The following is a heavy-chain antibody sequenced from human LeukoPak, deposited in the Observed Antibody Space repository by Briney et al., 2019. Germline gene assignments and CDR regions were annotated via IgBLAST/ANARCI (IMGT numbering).Heavy chain of an antibody. Sequence: ASVKVSCKASGGTFSNYAINWVRQAPGQGLEWMGGIIPIFGAANYAQKFQGRVTITTDESTSTAYMELSSLRSEDTAVYYCASPSSSLILNYYYYYMDVWSKGTTVTVSS. V-gene: IGHV1-69*05. J-gene: IGHJ6*03. CDR2: IIPIFGAA. CDR1: GGTFSNYA. D-gene: IGHD6-13*01. CDR3: ASPSSSLILNYYYYYMDV.